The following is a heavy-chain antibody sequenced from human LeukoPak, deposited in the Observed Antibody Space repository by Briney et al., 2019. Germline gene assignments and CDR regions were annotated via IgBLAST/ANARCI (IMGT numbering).Heavy chain of an antibody. CDR2: IIPIFGTA. CDR3: ARDDYYDSSGYSPYNWFDP. CDR1: GGTFIIYA. V-gene: IGHV1-69*13. Sequence: ASVKVSFKASGGTFIIYAISWVGQGPGQGLEWMGGIIPIFGTANYAQKFQGRVTITADESTSTAYMELSSLRSDDTAVYYCARDDYYDSSGYSPYNWFDPWGQGTLVTVSS. J-gene: IGHJ5*02. D-gene: IGHD3-22*01.